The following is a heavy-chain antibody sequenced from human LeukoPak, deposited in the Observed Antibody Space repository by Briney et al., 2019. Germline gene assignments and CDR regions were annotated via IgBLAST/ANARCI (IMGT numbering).Heavy chain of an antibody. CDR3: ARRYYGSGSYPFDI. Sequence: SETLSLTCTVSGGSISSYYWSWIRQPPGKGLEWIGYIYYSGSTYYNPSLKSRVTISVDTSKNQFSLKLTSVTAADTAVYYCARRYYGSGSYPFDIWGQGTMVTVSS. D-gene: IGHD3-10*01. J-gene: IGHJ3*02. CDR1: GGSISSYY. CDR2: IYYSGST. V-gene: IGHV4-59*04.